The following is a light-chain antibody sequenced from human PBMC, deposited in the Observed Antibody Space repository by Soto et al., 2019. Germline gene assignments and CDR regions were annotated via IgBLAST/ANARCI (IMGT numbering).Light chain of an antibody. Sequence: EIVLTQSPLSLPVTPGEPASISCRSSQSLLYTNGYNYLEWYLQKPGQSPQLLIYLGSNRASGVPDRFSGSGSGTDFTLKISRVEAEAVGVYYCMQTLQTWTFGQGTKVEIK. CDR2: LGS. CDR3: MQTLQTWT. CDR1: QSLLYTNGYNY. V-gene: IGKV2-28*01. J-gene: IGKJ1*01.